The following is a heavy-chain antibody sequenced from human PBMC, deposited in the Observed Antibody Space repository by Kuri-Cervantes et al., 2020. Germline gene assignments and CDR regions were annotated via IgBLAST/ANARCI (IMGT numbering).Heavy chain of an antibody. CDR2: INPNSGGT. D-gene: IGHD3-22*01. V-gene: IGHV1-2*02. CDR1: GYTFASYY. Sequence: ASVKVSCKASGYTFASYYMHWVRQAPGQGLEWMGWINPNSGGTNYAQKLQGRVTMTTDTSTSTAYMELRSLRSDDTAVYYCARDEPSGYYKTHTGGMDVWGQGTTVTVSS. J-gene: IGHJ6*02. CDR3: ARDEPSGYYKTHTGGMDV.